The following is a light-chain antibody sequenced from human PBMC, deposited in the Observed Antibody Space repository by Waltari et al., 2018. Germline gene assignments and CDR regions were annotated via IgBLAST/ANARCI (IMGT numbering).Light chain of an antibody. V-gene: IGLV2-23*02. CDR2: ELT. J-gene: IGLJ2*01. CDR1: SSDVGRYNS. Sequence: QSALTQPASVSGFPGHPITISCTGTSSDVGRYNSVSWYQHHPGKAPKLIIYELTKRPLGVSDRFSGSKSDNTASLTISGLQAEDEADYYCFSYAGSSTFKFGGGTMLTVL. CDR3: FSYAGSSTFK.